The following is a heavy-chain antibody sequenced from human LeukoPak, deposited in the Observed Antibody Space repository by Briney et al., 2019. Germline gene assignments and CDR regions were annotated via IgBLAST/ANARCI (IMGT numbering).Heavy chain of an antibody. J-gene: IGHJ4*02. CDR2: IRSKAYGGTT. Sequence: PGGSLRLSCTASGFAFGDYAMSWFRQAPGKGLEWVGFIRSKAYGGTTEYAASVKGRFTISRDDSKSIAYLQMNSLKTEDTAVYYCTRDLVPSASRDGYNGDCFDYWGQGTLVTVSS. D-gene: IGHD5-24*01. CDR3: TRDLVPSASRDGYNGDCFDY. CDR1: GFAFGDYA. V-gene: IGHV3-49*03.